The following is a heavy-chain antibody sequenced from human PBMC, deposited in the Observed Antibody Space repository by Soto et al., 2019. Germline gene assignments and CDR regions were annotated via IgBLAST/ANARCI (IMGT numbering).Heavy chain of an antibody. CDR3: ARKRGAGPYYYYGMDV. J-gene: IGHJ6*02. V-gene: IGHV3-30-3*01. D-gene: IGHD3-10*01. CDR2: ISHDGSNK. Sequence: QVQLVESGGGVVQPGRSLRLSCAASGFTFSRFAFHWVRQAPGKGLEWVAVISHDGSNKYYGESVKGRFTISRDNSQSTVYVEMNSLRAEDTAVYYCARKRGAGPYYYYGMDVWGQGTTVTVSS. CDR1: GFTFSRFA.